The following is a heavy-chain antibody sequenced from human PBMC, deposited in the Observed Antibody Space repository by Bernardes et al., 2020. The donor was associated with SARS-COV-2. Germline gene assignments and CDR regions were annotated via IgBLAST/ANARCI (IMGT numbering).Heavy chain of an antibody. Sequence: GGSLRLSCAASGFIFSDYAMHWIRQAPGKGLEWVALISHDGGHKYYAASVKGRFTISRDNSKNTLYLQMNSLRAEDTAIYYCAKGSFGVELLHAFDIWGQGTMVTVSS. D-gene: IGHD3-3*01. CDR2: ISHDGGHK. J-gene: IGHJ3*02. V-gene: IGHV3-30-3*01. CDR1: GFIFSDYA. CDR3: AKGSFGVELLHAFDI.